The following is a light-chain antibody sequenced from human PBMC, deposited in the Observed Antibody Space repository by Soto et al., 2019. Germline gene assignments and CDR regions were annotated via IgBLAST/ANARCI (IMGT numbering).Light chain of an antibody. J-gene: IGLJ3*02. CDR1: NSNIGAGYD. CDR3: QAYDYSLTAFV. CDR2: GNR. Sequence: QSVLTQPPSVSGAPGQRVTISCTGNNSNIGAGYDVHWYQQLPGAAPKLVIFGNRNRPSGVPERFSGSKSGTSASLAITGLQSEDDADYYCQAYDYSLTAFVFGGGTKLTV. V-gene: IGLV1-40*01.